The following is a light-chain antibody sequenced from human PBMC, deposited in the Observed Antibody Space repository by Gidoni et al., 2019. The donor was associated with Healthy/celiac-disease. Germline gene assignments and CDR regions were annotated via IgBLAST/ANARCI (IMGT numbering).Light chain of an antibody. Sequence: YALTPPASVSRSPGQTITISCTGTSSDVGGYNYASWYQQHPGKAHKLMIYDVSNRPSGVSNRFSGSKSGNTASLTISGLHAEDEADYYCSSYTSSSTGVFGTGTKVTVL. J-gene: IGLJ1*01. V-gene: IGLV2-14*03. CDR3: SSYTSSSTGV. CDR1: SSDVGGYNY. CDR2: DVS.